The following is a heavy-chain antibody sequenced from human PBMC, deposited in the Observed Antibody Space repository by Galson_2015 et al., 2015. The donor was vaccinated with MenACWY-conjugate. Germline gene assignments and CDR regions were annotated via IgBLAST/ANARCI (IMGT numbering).Heavy chain of an antibody. J-gene: IGHJ4*02. V-gene: IGHV4-4*02. CDR1: DVSISSNNW. Sequence: ETLSLTCAVSDVSISSNNWWTWVRQSPGRGLEWIGEIYHRGSTNFHPSLKSRVTISVDKPNNQFSLRLSSVTAADTAVYYCARAPGVADDRYYESWGQGTLVAVSS. CDR2: IYHRGST. D-gene: IGHD3-22*01. CDR3: ARAPGVADDRYYES.